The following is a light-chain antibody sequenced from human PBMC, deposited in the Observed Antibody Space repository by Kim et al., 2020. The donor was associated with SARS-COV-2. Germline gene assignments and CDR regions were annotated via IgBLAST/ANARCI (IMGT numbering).Light chain of an antibody. CDR2: DKN. J-gene: IGLJ2*01. CDR3: HSRDSSGDHR. CDR1: SLRSYY. Sequence: SSELTQDPAVSVALGQTVRITCQGDSLRSYYASWYQQKPGQAPVLVIYDKNNRPSGIPDRFSGSSSGNTASLTITGAQAEDEADYYSHSRDSSGDHRFGG. V-gene: IGLV3-19*01.